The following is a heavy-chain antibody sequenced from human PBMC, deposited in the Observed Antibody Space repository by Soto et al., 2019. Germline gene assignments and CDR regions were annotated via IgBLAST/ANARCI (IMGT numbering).Heavy chain of an antibody. J-gene: IGHJ4*02. Sequence: ASVEVSYSVSGYPFISYYISWPPQAPGQGREGGGWISAYNGNTDYAQKFQGRVTMTTDTSTSTAYMELRSLRSDDTAVYYCARDNEGRSTAWDSWGQGTVVTAPQ. CDR3: ARDNEGRSTAWDS. D-gene: IGHD1-26*01. CDR2: ISAYNGNT. V-gene: IGHV1-18*01. CDR1: GYPFISYY.